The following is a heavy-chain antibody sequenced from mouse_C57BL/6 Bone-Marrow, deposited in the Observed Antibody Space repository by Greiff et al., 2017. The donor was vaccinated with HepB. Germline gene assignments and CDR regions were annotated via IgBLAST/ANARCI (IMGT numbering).Heavy chain of an antibody. CDR3: ASIGYGNYFFDV. Sequence: QVQLQQPGTELVKPGASVKLSCKASGYTFTSYWMHWVKQSHGKSLEWIGDINPNNGGTIYNQKFKGKATLTVDKSSSTAYMELRSLTSEDTAVYYCASIGYGNYFFDVWGTGTTVTVSS. V-gene: IGHV1-53*01. CDR1: GYTFTSYW. J-gene: IGHJ1*03. CDR2: INPNNGGT. D-gene: IGHD2-10*02.